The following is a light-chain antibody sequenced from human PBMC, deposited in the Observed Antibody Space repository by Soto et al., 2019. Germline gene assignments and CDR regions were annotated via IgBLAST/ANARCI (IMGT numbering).Light chain of an antibody. Sequence: EIALTQSPATLSLFSGGASTLSCRASQSVSSYLAWYQQKPGQAPRLLIYGASSRATGIPDKFSGSGSGTDFTLTSDGLEPEDFAVYYCQQYGYSPITFGQGTRLEIK. CDR3: QQYGYSPIT. CDR2: GAS. CDR1: QSVSSY. J-gene: IGKJ5*01. V-gene: IGKV3-20*01.